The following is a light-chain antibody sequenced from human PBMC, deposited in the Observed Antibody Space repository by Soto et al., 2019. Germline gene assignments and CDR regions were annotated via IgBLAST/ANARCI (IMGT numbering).Light chain of an antibody. J-gene: IGLJ1*01. CDR3: QSYDSSLNYV. CDR1: SSNIGAGYD. V-gene: IGLV1-40*01. CDR2: GNS. Sequence: QSVLTQPPSVSGAPGQRVTISCTGSSSNIGAGYDVHWYQQLPGTAPKVLIYGNSNRPSGVPDRFSGSKSGTSASLAITGLQAEDEADYYCQSYDSSLNYVFGTGTKLTVL.